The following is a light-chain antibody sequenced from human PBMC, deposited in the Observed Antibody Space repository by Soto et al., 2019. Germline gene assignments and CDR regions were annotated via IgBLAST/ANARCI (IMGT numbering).Light chain of an antibody. V-gene: IGKV3-15*01. CDR1: QSVSSN. Sequence: EIVMTQSPATLSVSPGERATLSCRASQSVSSNLAAYQQKPGHAPRRLIYGASTRATGSPAGFSGSGSGAEFTLTISSLQSEDFALYYCQQYNNWPETFGQGTKVDI. J-gene: IGKJ1*01. CDR3: QQYNNWPET. CDR2: GAS.